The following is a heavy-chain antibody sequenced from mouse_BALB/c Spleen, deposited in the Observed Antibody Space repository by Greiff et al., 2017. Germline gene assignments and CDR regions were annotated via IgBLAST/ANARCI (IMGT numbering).Heavy chain of an antibody. CDR1: GFTFSSYA. V-gene: IGHV5-9-3*01. D-gene: IGHD2-1*01. Sequence: EVQGVESGGGLVKPGGSLKLSCAASGFTFSSYAMSWVRQTPEKRLEWVATISSGGSYTYYPDSVKGRFTISRDNAKNTLYLQMSSLRSEDTAMYYCARQGYGNYSAMDYWGQGTSVTVSS. J-gene: IGHJ4*01. CDR2: ISSGGSYT. CDR3: ARQGYGNYSAMDY.